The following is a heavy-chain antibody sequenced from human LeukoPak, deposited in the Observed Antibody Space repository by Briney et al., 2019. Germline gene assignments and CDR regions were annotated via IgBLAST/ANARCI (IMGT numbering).Heavy chain of an antibody. J-gene: IGHJ4*02. CDR3: ARGPPMTYYFDY. D-gene: IGHD3-22*01. CDR1: GGSFSGYY. Sequence: PPETLSLTCAVYGGSFSGYYWSWIRQPPGKGLEWIGEINHSGSTNYNPSLKSRVTISVDTSKNQFSLKLSSVTAADTAVYYCARGPPMTYYFDYWGQGTLVTVSS. V-gene: IGHV4-34*01. CDR2: INHSGST.